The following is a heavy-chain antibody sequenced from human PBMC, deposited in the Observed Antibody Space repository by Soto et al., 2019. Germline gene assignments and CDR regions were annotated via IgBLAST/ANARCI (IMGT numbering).Heavy chain of an antibody. CDR1: GFTFSSYG. D-gene: IGHD6-13*01. CDR3: AKAPRRGDSNQFDY. V-gene: IGHV3-30*18. Sequence: PGGSLRLSCAASGFTFSSYGMHWVRQAPGKGLEWVAVISYDGSNKYYADSVKGRFTISRDNSKNTLYLQMNSLRAEDTAVYYCAKAPRRGDSNQFDYWGQGTLVTVSS. CDR2: ISYDGSNK. J-gene: IGHJ4*02.